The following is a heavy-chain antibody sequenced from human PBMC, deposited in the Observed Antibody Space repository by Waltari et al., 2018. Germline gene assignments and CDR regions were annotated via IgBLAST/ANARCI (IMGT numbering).Heavy chain of an antibody. J-gene: IGHJ4*02. CDR3: ARSFGGSGSYKFDY. D-gene: IGHD3-10*01. V-gene: IGHV4-39*02. CDR2: VSYNGNA. Sequence: QLQLKESGPRLVKSSETLSLTCTISGGSISTSTHYWAWIRQTPGEGPEWIGSVSYNGNAYYNPSLESRVTMSVDRSKNHFSLDLESVTTPDTSIYFCARSFGGSGSYKFDYWGQGILVTVSS. CDR1: GGSISTSTHY.